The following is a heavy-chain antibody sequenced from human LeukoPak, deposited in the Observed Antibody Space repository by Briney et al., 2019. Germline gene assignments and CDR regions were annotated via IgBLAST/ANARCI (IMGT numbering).Heavy chain of an antibody. Sequence: ASVKVSCKVSGYTLTELSMHWVRQAPGKGLEWMGGFDPEDGETIYAQKFQGRVTMTEDTSTDTAYMELSSLRSEDTAVYYCATDRHYYGSGRNYYYYYMDVWGKGPRSPSP. D-gene: IGHD3-10*01. V-gene: IGHV1-24*01. CDR1: GYTLTELS. CDR2: FDPEDGET. CDR3: ATDRHYYGSGRNYYYYYMDV. J-gene: IGHJ6*03.